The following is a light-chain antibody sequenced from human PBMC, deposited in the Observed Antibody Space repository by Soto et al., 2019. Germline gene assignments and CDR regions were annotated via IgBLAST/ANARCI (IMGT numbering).Light chain of an antibody. Sequence: AIQLTQSPSSLSASVGDRVTITCRASQGVRSALAWYQHKPGRGPRLLIYDASTLQSGVPSRFSGSGSGTDFTLTISSLQPEDFATYYCQRFHRPALTFGGGTKLE. CDR1: QGVRSA. V-gene: IGKV1-13*02. CDR2: DAS. CDR3: QRFHRPALT. J-gene: IGKJ4*01.